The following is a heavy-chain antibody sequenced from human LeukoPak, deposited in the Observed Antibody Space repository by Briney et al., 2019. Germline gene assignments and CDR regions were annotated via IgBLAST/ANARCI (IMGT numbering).Heavy chain of an antibody. CDR3: VKALVGQTSGY. V-gene: IGHV3-30*18. CDR2: ISHDASDE. CDR1: GFTFSNAW. J-gene: IGHJ4*02. Sequence: GGSLRLSCAASGFTFSNAWMSWVRQAPGKGLEWLAVISHDASDEYYADSVKGRFTISRDNAKNMIYLQMISLRAEDTAVYYCVKALVGQTSGYWGQGTRVTVST. D-gene: IGHD1-26*01.